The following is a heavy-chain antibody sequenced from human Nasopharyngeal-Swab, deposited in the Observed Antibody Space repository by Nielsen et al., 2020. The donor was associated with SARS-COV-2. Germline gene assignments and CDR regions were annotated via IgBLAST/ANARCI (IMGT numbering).Heavy chain of an antibody. CDR1: GFTFSSYW. J-gene: IGHJ5*02. D-gene: IGHD7-27*01. CDR2: INSDGSST. V-gene: IGHV3-74*01. Sequence: GESLKISCAASGFTFSSYWIHWVRQAPGKGLVWVSRINSDGSSTSYADSVKGRFTISRDNAKNTLYLQMNSLRAEDTAVYYCAREPQLGEEDWFDPWGQGTLVTVSS. CDR3: AREPQLGEEDWFDP.